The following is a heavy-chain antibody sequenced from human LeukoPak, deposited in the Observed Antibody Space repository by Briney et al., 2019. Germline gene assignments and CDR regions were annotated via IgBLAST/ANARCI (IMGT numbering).Heavy chain of an antibody. D-gene: IGHD6-19*01. CDR3: ATGRSSGWFDY. CDR1: GGSVSSDY. V-gene: IGHV4-59*02. J-gene: IGHJ4*02. Sequence: SETLSLTCTVSGGSVSSDYWSWIRQSPGTGLEWIGYIYYPTTTNYNPSLKSRVTMSLDTSKNHFSLDLTSVTGADTAVYFCATGRSSGWFDYWGQGTLVTVSS. CDR2: IYYPTTT.